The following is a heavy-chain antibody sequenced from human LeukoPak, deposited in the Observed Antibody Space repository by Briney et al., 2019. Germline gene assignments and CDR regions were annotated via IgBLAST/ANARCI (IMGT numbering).Heavy chain of an antibody. Sequence: SQTLSLTCTVSGGSISSGSYYWSWIRQPAGKGLEWIGRIYTSGSTNYNPSLKSRVTISVDTSKNQFSLKLSSVTAADTAVYYCARVYGSGSYYNGYYYYYMDVWGKGTTVTISS. J-gene: IGHJ6*03. D-gene: IGHD3-10*01. CDR3: ARVYGSGSYYNGYYYYYMDV. V-gene: IGHV4-61*02. CDR2: IYTSGST. CDR1: GGSISSGSYY.